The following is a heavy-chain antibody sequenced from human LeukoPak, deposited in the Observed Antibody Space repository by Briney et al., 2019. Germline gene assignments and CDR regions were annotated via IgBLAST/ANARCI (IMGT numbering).Heavy chain of an antibody. CDR3: ARPGRGYYFDY. V-gene: IGHV3-23*01. J-gene: IGHJ4*02. CDR2: ISGSGGST. D-gene: IGHD1-14*01. Sequence: GGSLRLSCAASGFTFSSYGMSWVRQAPGKGLEWVSAISGSGGSTDYADSVKGRFTISRDNSKNTLYLQMNSLRAEDTAVYYCARPGRGYYFDYWGQGALVTVSS. CDR1: GFTFSSYG.